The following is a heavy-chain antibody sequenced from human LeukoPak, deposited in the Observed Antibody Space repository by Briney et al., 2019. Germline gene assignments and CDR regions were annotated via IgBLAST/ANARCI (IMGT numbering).Heavy chain of an antibody. D-gene: IGHD6-19*01. V-gene: IGHV4-59*01. CDR3: ARVPPLSHSLTVAVAGSFDP. J-gene: IGHJ5*02. CDR2: IYSGGST. Sequence: SETLSLTCSVSGGSLKDYYWNWLRQSPGKGLEWLGFIYSGGSTNYNPSLKSRVTISVDTSKNQFPLKLSSVTAADTAVYYCARVPPLSHSLTVAVAGSFDPWGQGTLVTVSS. CDR1: GGSLKDYY.